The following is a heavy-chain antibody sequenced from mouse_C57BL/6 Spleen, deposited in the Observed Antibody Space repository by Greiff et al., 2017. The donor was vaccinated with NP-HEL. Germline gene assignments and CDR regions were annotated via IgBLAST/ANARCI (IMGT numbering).Heavy chain of an antibody. D-gene: IGHD1-1*01. CDR1: GFTFTDYY. J-gene: IGHJ1*03. Sequence: EVQRVESGGGLVQPGGSLSLSCAASGFTFTDYYMSWVRQPPGKALEWLGFIRNKANGYTTEYSASVKGRFTISRDNSQSILYLQMNALRAEDSATYYCARLPYYGSSYWYFDVWGTGTTVTVSS. V-gene: IGHV7-3*01. CDR3: ARLPYYGSSYWYFDV. CDR2: IRNKANGYTT.